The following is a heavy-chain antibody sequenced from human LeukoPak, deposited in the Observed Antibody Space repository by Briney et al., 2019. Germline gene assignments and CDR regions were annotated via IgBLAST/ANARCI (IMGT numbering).Heavy chain of an antibody. Sequence: NPGGSLRLSCAASGFTFSSYSMNWVRQAPGKGLEWVSSISSSSSYIYYADSVKGRFTISRDNAKNSLYLQMNSLRAEDAAVYYCARDPSGDYYDSSGPPDYWGQGTLVTVSS. D-gene: IGHD3-22*01. CDR3: ARDPSGDYYDSSGPPDY. V-gene: IGHV3-21*01. CDR1: GFTFSSYS. CDR2: ISSSSSYI. J-gene: IGHJ4*02.